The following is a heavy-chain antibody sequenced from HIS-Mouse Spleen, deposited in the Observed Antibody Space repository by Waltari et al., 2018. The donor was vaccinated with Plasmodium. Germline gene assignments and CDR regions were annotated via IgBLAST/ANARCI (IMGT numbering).Heavy chain of an antibody. J-gene: IGHJ4*02. CDR2: INHSGSN. CDR3: ARLVVVASKDSY. CDR1: GGSFSGYY. V-gene: IGHV4-34*01. Sequence: QVQLQQWGAGLLKPSETLSLTCAVYGGSFSGYYWSWIRQPPGKGLEWIGEINHSGSNNYNPFLKSRVTISVDTSKNQFSLKLSSVTGADTAVYYCARLVVVASKDSYWGQGTLVTVSS. D-gene: IGHD2-15*01.